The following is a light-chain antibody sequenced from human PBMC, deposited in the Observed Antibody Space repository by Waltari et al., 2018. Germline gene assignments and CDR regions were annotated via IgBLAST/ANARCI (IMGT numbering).Light chain of an antibody. V-gene: IGLV2-23*02. Sequence: QSALTQPASVSGSPGQSISISCIGTSSDIGTFNLVSWYFQYPGPPPKLLIYDVSQRPAGVSNRFSGSKSGNPASLTISGLQAEDEAIYYCCSYAGSRTWVFGGGAKLTVL. J-gene: IGLJ3*02. CDR3: CSYAGSRTWV. CDR1: SSDIGTFNL. CDR2: DVS.